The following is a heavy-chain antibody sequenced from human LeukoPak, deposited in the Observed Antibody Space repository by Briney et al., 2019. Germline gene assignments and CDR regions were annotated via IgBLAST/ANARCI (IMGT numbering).Heavy chain of an antibody. V-gene: IGHV3-48*03. Sequence: GGSLRLSCAASGFTFSSYEMNWVRQAPGKGLEWVSYISSSGSTIYYADSVKGRFTISRDNAKNSLYLQMNSLRAEDTAVYYCAREEGYDYGDYEALMDVWGQGTTVTVSS. CDR1: GFTFSSYE. CDR3: AREEGYDYGDYEALMDV. J-gene: IGHJ6*02. CDR2: ISSSGSTI. D-gene: IGHD4-17*01.